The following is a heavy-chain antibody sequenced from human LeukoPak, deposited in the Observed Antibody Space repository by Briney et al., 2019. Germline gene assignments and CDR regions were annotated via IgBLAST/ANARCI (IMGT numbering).Heavy chain of an antibody. CDR2: IYCSGST. J-gene: IGHJ5*02. D-gene: IGHD3-16*01. Sequence: LRLSCAASGFTFSSYEMNWVRQAPGKGLEWIGNIYCSGSTDYNPSLKSRVSISVDTSKNQFSLKLSSVTAADTAVYYCARVLGLMDWFDPWGQGTLVTVSS. CDR3: ARVLGLMDWFDP. CDR1: GFTFSSYE. V-gene: IGHV4-31*02.